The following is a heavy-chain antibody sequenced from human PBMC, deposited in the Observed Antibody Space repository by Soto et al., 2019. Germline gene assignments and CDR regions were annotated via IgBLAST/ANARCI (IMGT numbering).Heavy chain of an antibody. CDR1: GGSISSYY. Sequence: PSETLSLTCTVSGGSISSYYWSWIRQPPGKGLEWIGYIYYSGSTNYNPSLKSRVTISVDTSKNQFSLKLNSMTAADTAVYYCARHNYGSGSTYXDYWGQGTLVTVSS. J-gene: IGHJ4*02. V-gene: IGHV4-59*08. CDR2: IYYSGST. CDR3: ARHNYGSGSTYXDY. D-gene: IGHD3-10*01.